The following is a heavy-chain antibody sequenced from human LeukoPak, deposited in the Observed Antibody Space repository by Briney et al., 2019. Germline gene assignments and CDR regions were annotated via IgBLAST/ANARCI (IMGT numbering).Heavy chain of an antibody. V-gene: IGHV4-59*01. CDR2: IYDSGTT. CDR3: ARDFSAAFDI. Sequence: SETLSLTCTVYGGSFGNYYWSWIRQPPGKGVEWIGYIYDSGTTNYNPSLKSRVTISVDTATNQFSLKLRSVTAADTAVYYCARDFSAAFDIWGQGTMVTVSS. J-gene: IGHJ3*02. CDR1: GGSFGNYY. D-gene: IGHD2/OR15-2a*01.